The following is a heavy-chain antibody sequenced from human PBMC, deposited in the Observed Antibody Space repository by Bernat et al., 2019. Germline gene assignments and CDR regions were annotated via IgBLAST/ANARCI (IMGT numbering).Heavy chain of an antibody. V-gene: IGHV6-1*01. CDR1: GESVSTNSAA. J-gene: IGHJ6*02. CDR3: ARYSTTDGGMDV. D-gene: IGHD4-11*01. Sequence: QVQLQQSGPGLVKPSQTLSLTCAISGESVSTNSAAWNWIRQSPSRGLEWLGRTYYRSKWYNDYAVSVKSRITINPDTSKNHFSLQLSSVSPEDTAVYYCARYSTTDGGMDVWGQGTSVTVSS. CDR2: TYYRSKWYN.